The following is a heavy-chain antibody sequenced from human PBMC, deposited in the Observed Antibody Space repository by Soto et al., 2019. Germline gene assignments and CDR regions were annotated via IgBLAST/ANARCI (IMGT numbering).Heavy chain of an antibody. V-gene: IGHV1-2*04. D-gene: IGHD2-2*01. J-gene: IGHJ1*01. CDR3: ARDPTCSSTSCYAPGYFQH. Sequence: ASVKVSCKASGYTFTGYYLHWVRQAPGLGLEWMGWINPNSGGTNYAQKFQGWVTMTRDTSTSTAYMDLRRLRSDDTAVYYCARDPTCSSTSCYAPGYFQHWGQGTLVTVSS. CDR1: GYTFTGYY. CDR2: INPNSGGT.